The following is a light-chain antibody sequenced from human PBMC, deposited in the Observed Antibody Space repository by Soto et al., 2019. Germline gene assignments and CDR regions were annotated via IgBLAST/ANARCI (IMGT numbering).Light chain of an antibody. CDR2: EVS. Sequence: QPVLTQPASVSGSPGQSITISCTGTSSDVGGYDYVSWYQQHPGNAPKLMIYEVSNRPSGVSNRFSGSKSGNTASLTISGLQAEDEADYYCSSYTSSSTYVFGTGTKPPS. CDR1: SSDVGGYDY. J-gene: IGLJ1*01. V-gene: IGLV2-14*01. CDR3: SSYTSSSTYV.